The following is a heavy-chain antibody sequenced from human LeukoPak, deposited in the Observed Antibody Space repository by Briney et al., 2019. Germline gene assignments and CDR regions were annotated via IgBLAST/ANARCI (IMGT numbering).Heavy chain of an antibody. J-gene: IGHJ6*03. V-gene: IGHV4-59*01. Sequence: SETLSLTCTVSGGSISSYYWSSIRQPPGKGLEWIGYIYYSGSTNYNPSLKSRVTISVDTSKNQFSLKLSSVTAADTAVYYCARDGWGSYLPYYYYYMDVWGKGTTVTVSS. CDR1: GGSISSYY. D-gene: IGHD1-26*01. CDR2: IYYSGST. CDR3: ARDGWGSYLPYYYYYMDV.